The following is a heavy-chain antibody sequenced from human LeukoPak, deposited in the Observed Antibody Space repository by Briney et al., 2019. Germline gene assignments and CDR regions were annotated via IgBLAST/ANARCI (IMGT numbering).Heavy chain of an antibody. D-gene: IGHD2-21*02. Sequence: PGGSLRLSCAASGFTFSTYSMNWVRQAPGKGLEWVSSISSSSSYIYYADSVKGRFTISRDNAKNSLYLQMNSLRAEDTAVYYCARENQNCGGDCYIFDYWGQGTLVTVSS. V-gene: IGHV3-21*01. CDR3: ARENQNCGGDCYIFDY. CDR1: GFTFSTYS. J-gene: IGHJ4*02. CDR2: ISSSSSYI.